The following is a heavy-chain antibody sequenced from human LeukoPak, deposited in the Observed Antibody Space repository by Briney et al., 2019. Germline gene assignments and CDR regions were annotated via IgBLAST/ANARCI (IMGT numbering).Heavy chain of an antibody. Sequence: PSETLSLTCAVYGGPFSGYYWSWIRQPPGKGLEWIGEINHSGSTNYNPSLKSRVTISVDTSKNQFSLKLSSVTAADTAVYYCARVSEGSGWSRGYFDYWGQGTLVTVSS. CDR2: INHSGST. CDR3: ARVSEGSGWSRGYFDY. V-gene: IGHV4-34*01. D-gene: IGHD6-19*01. J-gene: IGHJ4*02. CDR1: GGPFSGYY.